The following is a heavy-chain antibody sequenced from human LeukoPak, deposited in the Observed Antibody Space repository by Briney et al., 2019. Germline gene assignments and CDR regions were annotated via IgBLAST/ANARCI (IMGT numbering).Heavy chain of an antibody. V-gene: IGHV4-59*01. CDR2: VHSSGST. CDR1: GGSISSFF. J-gene: IGHJ4*02. CDR3: ARLAPGNYDILTGDPKVVFDY. D-gene: IGHD3-9*01. Sequence: SETLSLTCTVSGGSISSFFWSWIRQPPGKGLEWIGYVHSSGSTKYNPSLKSRLIISVDMSKNPFSLKLRSVSVADTAVYYCARLAPGNYDILTGDPKVVFDYWGQGALVTVSS.